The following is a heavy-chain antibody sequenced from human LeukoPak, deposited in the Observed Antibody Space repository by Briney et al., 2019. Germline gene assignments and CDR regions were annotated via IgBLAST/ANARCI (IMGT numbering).Heavy chain of an antibody. Sequence: GGSLRLSCAASGLSVSNNYMCWVRQAPGQGPEWVADVYRDGGAGGTNYADSVKGRFTVSRDGAKNMVYLQMNSLRADDTAIYYCATPLTGLHYWGQRTQVIVSS. CDR2: VYRDGGAGGT. D-gene: IGHD1-14*01. V-gene: IGHV3-53*01. CDR3: ATPLTGLHY. J-gene: IGHJ4*02. CDR1: GLSVSNNY.